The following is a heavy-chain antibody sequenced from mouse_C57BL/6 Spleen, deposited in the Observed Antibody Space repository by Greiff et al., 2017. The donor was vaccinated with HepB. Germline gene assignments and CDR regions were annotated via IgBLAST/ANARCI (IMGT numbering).Heavy chain of an antibody. Sequence: VQLKESGAELVRPGTSVKVSCKASGYAFTNYLIEWVKQRPGQGLEWIGVINPGSGGTNYNVKFKGKATLTADKSSSTAYMQLSSLTSEDSAVYFCARSITMDYWGQGTSVTVSS. CDR3: ARSITMDY. CDR1: GYAFTNYL. D-gene: IGHD2-4*01. V-gene: IGHV1-54*01. CDR2: INPGSGGT. J-gene: IGHJ4*01.